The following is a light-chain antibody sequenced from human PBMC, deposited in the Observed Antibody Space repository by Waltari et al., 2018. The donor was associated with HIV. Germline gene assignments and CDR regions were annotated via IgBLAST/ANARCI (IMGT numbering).Light chain of an antibody. CDR3: MQALRAPPT. CDR1: QSLLHSNGYNY. V-gene: IGKV2-28*01. Sequence: DLVMTQTPLSLPATPGEPASISCRSSQSLLHSNGYNYLEWYLQKPGQSPQLLIYLGSSRACGVPDRFSGSGSGTDFTLKLSRVEAEDVGVYYCMQALRAPPTFGQGTRLEIK. J-gene: IGKJ5*01. CDR2: LGS.